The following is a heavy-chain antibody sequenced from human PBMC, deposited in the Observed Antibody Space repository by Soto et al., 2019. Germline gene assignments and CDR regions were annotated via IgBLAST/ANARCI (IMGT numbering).Heavy chain of an antibody. V-gene: IGHV3-30*04. CDR1: GFTFSIYA. CDR2: IYYDDSKK. D-gene: IGHD3-22*01. J-gene: IGHJ4*02. CDR3: ARDLSRRVTMMGLEIHF. Sequence: GGSLRLSCAASGFTFSIYAMHWVRQAPGKGLEVVAIIYYDDSKKYYAESVRGRFTIFKDNTKNKVYLQMRSLRAEDAAVYYCARDLSRRVTMMGLEIHFWGQGTLVTVSS.